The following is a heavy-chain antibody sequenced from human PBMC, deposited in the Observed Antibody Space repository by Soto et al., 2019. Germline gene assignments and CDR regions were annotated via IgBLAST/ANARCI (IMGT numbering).Heavy chain of an antibody. CDR2: ISSSSSYI. CDR1: GFTFISYS. D-gene: IGHD7-27*01. CDR3: ARNWGYYYHYGMEV. V-gene: IGHV3-21*01. Sequence: ESGGGLVKPGGSLRLSCAASGFTFISYSMNWVRQAPGKWLEWVSSISSSSSYIYYADSVKSRFTISRDNAKNSLYLQMNSLRAEDTAVYYCARNWGYYYHYGMEVWGQGNPVSVSS. J-gene: IGHJ6*02.